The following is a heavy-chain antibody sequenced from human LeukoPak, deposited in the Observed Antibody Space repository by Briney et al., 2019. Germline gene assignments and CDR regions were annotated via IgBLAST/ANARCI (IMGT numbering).Heavy chain of an antibody. V-gene: IGHV1-69*06. D-gene: IGHD3-22*01. Sequence: ASVKVSCTASGGTFSNYAINWVRQAPGQGLEWMGGIIPIFGTANYAQKFQGRVTITADKSTSTVYMELNSLKSEDTAVYYCARGWDYDSGGRPTAYVYWGQGTLVTVSS. CDR2: IIPIFGTA. CDR1: GGTFSNYA. CDR3: ARGWDYDSGGRPTAYVY. J-gene: IGHJ4*02.